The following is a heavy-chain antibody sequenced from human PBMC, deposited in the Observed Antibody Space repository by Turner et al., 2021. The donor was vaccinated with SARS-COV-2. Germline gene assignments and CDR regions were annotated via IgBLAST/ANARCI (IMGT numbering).Heavy chain of an antibody. Sequence: QVQLQESGPGLVKPSQTLSLTCTDSGGSISSGDYYWSWIRQPPGKGLEWIGYIYYSGSTYYNPSLKSRITISVDTSKNQFSLKLSSVTAADTAVYYCARVPRYNWNYSFDYWGQGTLVTVSS. J-gene: IGHJ4*02. CDR3: ARVPRYNWNYSFDY. V-gene: IGHV4-30-4*01. CDR1: GGSISSGDYY. D-gene: IGHD1-7*01. CDR2: IYYSGST.